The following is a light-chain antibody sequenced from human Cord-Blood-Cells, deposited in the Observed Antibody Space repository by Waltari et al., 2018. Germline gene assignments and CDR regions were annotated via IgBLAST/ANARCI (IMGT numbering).Light chain of an antibody. V-gene: IGLV2-23*02. Sequence: QSALTQPASVSGSPGQSITLSCTVTSRDFGCYHLVYWYQHHPGKAPKLIIYEVSKRPSGVSNRFSGSKSGNPASLTISGLQAEDEADYYCCSYAGSSTYVFGTGTKVTVL. J-gene: IGLJ1*01. CDR2: EVS. CDR3: CSYAGSSTYV. CDR1: SRDFGCYHL.